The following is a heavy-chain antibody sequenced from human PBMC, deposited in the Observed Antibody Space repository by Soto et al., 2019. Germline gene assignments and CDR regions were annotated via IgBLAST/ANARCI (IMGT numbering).Heavy chain of an antibody. Sequence: GASVKVSCKASGYTFTNSGISWVRQAPGQGLEWMGWISTDNGNTNYAQHLQGRVSLTTDTSTNTAYMELRSLRSDDTAMYFCARGGYYDSSGSRNYYYYGMNVWGQGTTVTVSS. CDR3: ARGGYYDSSGSRNYYYYGMNV. J-gene: IGHJ6*02. CDR1: GYTFTNSG. V-gene: IGHV1-18*01. D-gene: IGHD3-22*01. CDR2: ISTDNGNT.